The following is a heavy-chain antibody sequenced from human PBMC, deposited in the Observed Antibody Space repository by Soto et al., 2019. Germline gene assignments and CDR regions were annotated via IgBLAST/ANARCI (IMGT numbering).Heavy chain of an antibody. CDR2: IYYSGIT. Sequence: QVQLQESGPGLVKPSETLSLTCTVSGGSISSYYWSWIRQPPGMGLEWIGYIYYSGITNYNPSLKSRVTISVDTSKNQFSLKLSSVTAADTAVYYCARYKSNYYYGMDVWGQGTTVTVSS. CDR3: ARYKSNYYYGMDV. D-gene: IGHD1-20*01. V-gene: IGHV4-59*01. CDR1: GGSISSYY. J-gene: IGHJ6*02.